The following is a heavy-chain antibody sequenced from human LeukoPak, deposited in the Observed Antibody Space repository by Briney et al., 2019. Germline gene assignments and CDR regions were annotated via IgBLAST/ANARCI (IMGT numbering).Heavy chain of an antibody. CDR2: ISAYNGNT. CDR3: ARGSLLRYWDYYYYGMDV. Sequence: ASVKVSCKASGYTFTSYGISWVRQAPGQGLEWMGWISAYNGNTNYAQKLQGRVTMTRNTSISTAYMELSSLRSEDTAVYYCARGSLLRYWDYYYYGMDVWGQGTTVTVSS. D-gene: IGHD3-9*01. V-gene: IGHV1-18*01. CDR1: GYTFTSYG. J-gene: IGHJ6*02.